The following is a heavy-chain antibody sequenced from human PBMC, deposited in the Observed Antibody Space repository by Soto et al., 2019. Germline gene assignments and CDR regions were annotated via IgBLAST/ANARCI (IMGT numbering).Heavy chain of an antibody. D-gene: IGHD2-8*01. V-gene: IGHV4-39*01. CDR2: IDYNGVT. CDR3: GRVMIGTSRHTDSDY. J-gene: IGHJ4*02. Sequence: PSETLSLTCTVSGASISSRDYYWGWIRQTPGKGLEWIGNIDYNGVTYYNPSLKRRVTVSKDTSENQFSLKVASVTAADTAIYYCGRVMIGTSRHTDSDYWGQGTQVTVS. CDR1: GASISSRDYY.